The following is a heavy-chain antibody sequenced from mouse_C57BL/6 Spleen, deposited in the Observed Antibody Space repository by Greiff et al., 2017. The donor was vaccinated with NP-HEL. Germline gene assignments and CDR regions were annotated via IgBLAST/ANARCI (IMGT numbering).Heavy chain of an antibody. CDR1: GFTFSDYG. CDR2: ISSGSSTI. CDR3: ARSDGTSYGDYFDY. J-gene: IGHJ2*01. D-gene: IGHD1-1*01. Sequence: EVMLVESGGGLVKPGGSLKLSCAASGFTFSDYGMHWVRQAPEKGLEWVAYISSGSSTIYYAYTVKGRFTSSRDNAKNTLFLQMTSLRSEDTAMYYCARSDGTSYGDYFDYWGQGTTLTVSS. V-gene: IGHV5-17*01.